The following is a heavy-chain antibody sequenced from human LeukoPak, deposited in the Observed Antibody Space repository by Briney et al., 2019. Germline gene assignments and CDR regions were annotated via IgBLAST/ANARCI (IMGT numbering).Heavy chain of an antibody. D-gene: IGHD1-26*01. Sequence: GASWKVSCKASGYTLTGYYMHWVGQAPGQGLEWMGWINPNSGGTNYAQKFQGWVTMTRDTSISTAYMELSRLRSDDTAVYYCARDDGGGLFDYWGQGTLVTVSS. CDR1: GYTLTGYY. V-gene: IGHV1-2*04. CDR2: INPNSGGT. J-gene: IGHJ4*02. CDR3: ARDDGGGLFDY.